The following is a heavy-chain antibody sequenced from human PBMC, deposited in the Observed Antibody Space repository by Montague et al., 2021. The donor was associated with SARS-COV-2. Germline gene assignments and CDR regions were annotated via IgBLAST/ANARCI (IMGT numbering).Heavy chain of an antibody. Sequence: SETLSLTCAVYGGSLSGSYWNWIRQSPGKGLKLIGEVNHSGLTNYNPSLKSRVAISVDTSKNQFSLKLNSVTAADTAVYYCARALFSRRGVYITTYYYSYYMDAWGTETTVTVSS. CDR3: ARALFSRRGVYITTYYYSYYMDA. CDR1: GGSLSGSY. D-gene: IGHD3-10*01. CDR2: VNHSGLT. V-gene: IGHV4-34*01. J-gene: IGHJ6*03.